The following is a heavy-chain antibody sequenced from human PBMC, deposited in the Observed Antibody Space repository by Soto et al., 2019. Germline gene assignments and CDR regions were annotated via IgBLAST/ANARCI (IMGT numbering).Heavy chain of an antibody. D-gene: IGHD5-18*01. CDR3: ARNRRDGYSYYFDY. V-gene: IGHV1-69*01. Sequence: QVQLVQSGAEVKKPGSSVKVSCKASGGTFSSYAISWVRQAPGQGLEWMGGIIPIFGTANYAQKFQGRVTITADESTSTAYMELSSLRSEDTAVYYCARNRRDGYSYYFDYWGQGTLVTVSS. CDR2: IIPIFGTA. J-gene: IGHJ4*02. CDR1: GGTFSSYA.